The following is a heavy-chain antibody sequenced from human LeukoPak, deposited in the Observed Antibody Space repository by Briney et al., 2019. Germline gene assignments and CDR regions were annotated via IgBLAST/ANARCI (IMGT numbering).Heavy chain of an antibody. V-gene: IGHV3-48*03. CDR1: GFTFRSYE. J-gene: IGHJ5*02. D-gene: IGHD3-10*01. CDR2: LSSSGSAF. Sequence: GGSLTLSCEDSGFTFRSYEMNWVRQAPGKGLEWIAYLSSSGSAFSYADSVKGRFTISRDNAKNSLYLQMNSLRAEDTAVYYCARDGLLWFGELGWFDPWGQGTLVTVSS. CDR3: ARDGLLWFGELGWFDP.